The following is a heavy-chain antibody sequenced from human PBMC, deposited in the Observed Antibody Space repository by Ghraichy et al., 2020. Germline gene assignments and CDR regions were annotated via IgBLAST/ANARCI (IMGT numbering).Heavy chain of an antibody. V-gene: IGHV3-7*01. CDR1: GLTFNSYW. D-gene: IGHD3-16*01. CDR3: ASPRDWGSNYLDN. J-gene: IGHJ4*02. CDR2: IKQDGSEK. Sequence: LSLTCAASGLTFNSYWMNWVRQAPGKGLEWVADIKQDGSEKYYVNSVKGRFSISRDNAKNSVYLQMNGLRVEDTAVYYCASPRDWGSNYLDNWGQGTLVIVSS.